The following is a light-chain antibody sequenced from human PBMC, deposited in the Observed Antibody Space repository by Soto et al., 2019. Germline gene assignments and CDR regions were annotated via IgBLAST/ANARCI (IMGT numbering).Light chain of an antibody. CDR3: QHYNSYSEA. CDR2: KAS. V-gene: IGKV1-5*03. J-gene: IGKJ1*01. Sequence: DIQMTQSPSTLSGSVGDRVTITCRASQTISSWLAWYQHKPGKAHKLLIYKASTLRSGVPSRFSGSGSGTEFTLTISSLQPDDFATYYCQHYNSYSEAFGPGTHVELK. CDR1: QTISSW.